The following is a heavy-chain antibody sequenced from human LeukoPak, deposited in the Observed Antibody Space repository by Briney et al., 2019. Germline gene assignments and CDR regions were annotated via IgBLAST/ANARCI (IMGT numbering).Heavy chain of an antibody. CDR2: INPNSGGT. D-gene: IGHD5-12*01. CDR1: GYTFTGYY. Sequence: ASVKVSCKASGYTFTGYYMHWVRQAPGQGLEWMGWINPNSGGTNYAQKFQGRVTMTRDTSISTAYMELSRLRSDDTAVYYCARGNRVATMHLYYFDCWGQGTLVTVSS. CDR3: ARGNRVATMHLYYFDC. J-gene: IGHJ4*02. V-gene: IGHV1-2*02.